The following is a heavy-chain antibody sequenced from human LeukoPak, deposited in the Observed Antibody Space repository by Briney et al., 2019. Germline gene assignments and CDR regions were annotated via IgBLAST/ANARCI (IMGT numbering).Heavy chain of an antibody. D-gene: IGHD1-26*01. Sequence: ADTLSLTCSVSGVSISNVYLSWLRQPPGKELEWIEYISTSMGTAYTPSLQSRVTISVASTKNQISLKLSSVTAAHTAVYYCARGGNTWDDYYYMDVWGKGTTVTVSS. J-gene: IGHJ6*03. V-gene: IGHV4-4*08. CDR2: ISTSMGT. CDR3: ARGGNTWDDYYYMDV. CDR1: GVSISNVY.